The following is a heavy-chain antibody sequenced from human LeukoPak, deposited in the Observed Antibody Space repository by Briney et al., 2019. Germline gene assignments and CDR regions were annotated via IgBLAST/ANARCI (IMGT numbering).Heavy chain of an antibody. V-gene: IGHV4-34*01. D-gene: IGHD3-22*01. Sequence: PSETLSLTCAVYGGSFSGYYWTWIRQTPEKGLEWIGEMNPSGSTNYNPSLKSRVTISVDTSKNQFSLELSSVTAADTAVYYCARGRQDVTMIVVVMTAVSYYLDIWGKGTTVTVS. CDR1: GGSFSGYY. CDR2: MNPSGST. J-gene: IGHJ6*03. CDR3: ARGRQDVTMIVVVMTAVSYYLDI.